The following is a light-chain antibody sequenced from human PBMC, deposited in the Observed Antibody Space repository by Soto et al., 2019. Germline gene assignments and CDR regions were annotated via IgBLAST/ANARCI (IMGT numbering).Light chain of an antibody. Sequence: QSVLTQPASVSGSPGQSITISCTGTSSHVGGYNYVSWYQQHPGKAPKLMIYDVSNRPSGFSNRFSGSKSGNTASLTISGLQAEDEADYYCSSYTSSSTLVFGGGTKVTVL. CDR1: SSHVGGYNY. V-gene: IGLV2-14*01. J-gene: IGLJ2*01. CDR2: DVS. CDR3: SSYTSSSTLV.